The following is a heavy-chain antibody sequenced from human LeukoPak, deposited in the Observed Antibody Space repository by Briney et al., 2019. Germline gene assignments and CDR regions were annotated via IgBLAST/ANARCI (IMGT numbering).Heavy chain of an antibody. V-gene: IGHV3-21*01. CDR1: GFTFTTYT. CDR3: AKDWGSSGWYNYFDP. CDR2: ITNNSDYI. Sequence: GGSLRLSCAASGFTFTTYTMNWVRQTPGKGLEWVSSITNNSDYIYYAGSVKGRFTISRDNSKDTLYLEMDSLRTEDTAVYYCAKDWGSSGWYNYFDPWSQGTLVTVSS. J-gene: IGHJ5*02. D-gene: IGHD6-19*01.